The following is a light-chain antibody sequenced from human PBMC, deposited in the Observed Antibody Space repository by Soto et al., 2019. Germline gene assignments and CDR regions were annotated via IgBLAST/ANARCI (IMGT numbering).Light chain of an antibody. Sequence: DIQMTQSPSSLSASVGDRVTISCQASHDITKYLSWYQQKPGKAPKHLIYEASNLEIGVPSRFRGSVSGTDSTFNTTSLQPEDFATYYCQQYDDDVPTFGGGIKVEI. CDR1: HDITKY. J-gene: IGKJ4*01. V-gene: IGKV1-33*01. CDR2: EAS. CDR3: QQYDDDVPT.